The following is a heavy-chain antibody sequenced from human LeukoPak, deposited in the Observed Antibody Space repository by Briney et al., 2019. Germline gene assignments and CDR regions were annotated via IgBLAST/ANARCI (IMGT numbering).Heavy chain of an antibody. CDR3: TRDLKARAPGLDY. V-gene: IGHV3-30*02. D-gene: IGHD1-26*01. J-gene: IGHJ4*02. Sequence: AGGSLRLSCAASGFTFSSYGIHWVRQAPGKGLEWVAFIRYDGSNKYYADSVKGRFTISRDNSKNTLYLQMNSLRAEDTAVYYCTRDLKARAPGLDYWGQGTLVTVSS. CDR2: IRYDGSNK. CDR1: GFTFSSYG.